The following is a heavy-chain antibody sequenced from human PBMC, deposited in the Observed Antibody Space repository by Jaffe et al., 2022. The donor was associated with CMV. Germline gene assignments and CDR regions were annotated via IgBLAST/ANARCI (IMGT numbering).Heavy chain of an antibody. CDR2: IDDTGYTT. D-gene: IGHD6-25*01. Sequence: EVFLLESGGGLVQPGGSLRLSCAGSGFISTRNAMNWVRQSPGRGLEWVSSIDDTGYTTYYSDSVKGRFTISRDSSKNILYLQMTSLRVDDTAVYYCARGQRVESRFDFWGPGTLVTVSS. CDR3: ARGQRVESRFDF. V-gene: IGHV3-23*05. CDR1: GFISTRNA. J-gene: IGHJ4*02.